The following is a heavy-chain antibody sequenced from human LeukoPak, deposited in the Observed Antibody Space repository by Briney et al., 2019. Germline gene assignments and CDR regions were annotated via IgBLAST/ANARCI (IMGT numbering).Heavy chain of an antibody. J-gene: IGHJ3*01. CDR3: ARGYRIVDLFCALL. CDR2: ISSSSSYI. D-gene: IGHD1-26*01. Sequence: PGGSLRLSCAASGFTFSSYSMNWVRQAPGKGLEWVSSISSSSSYIYYADSVKGRFTISRDNAKNSLYLQMNTLRAEDTAVYYCARGYRIVDLFCALLWGQGTMVTVSS. V-gene: IGHV3-21*01. CDR1: GFTFSSYS.